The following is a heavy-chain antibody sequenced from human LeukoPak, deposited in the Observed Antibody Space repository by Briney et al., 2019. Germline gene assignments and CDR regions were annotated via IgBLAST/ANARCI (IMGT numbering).Heavy chain of an antibody. CDR3: AKEPLQGGYYYYGMDV. V-gene: IGHV3-23*01. Sequence: PGASLRLSCAASGFTFSSYAMSWVRQAPGKGLEWVSAISGSGGSTYYADSVKGRFTISRDNSKNTLYPQMNSLRAEDTAVYYCAKEPLQGGYYYYGMDVWGQGTTVTVSS. J-gene: IGHJ6*02. D-gene: IGHD1-1*01. CDR1: GFTFSSYA. CDR2: ISGSGGST.